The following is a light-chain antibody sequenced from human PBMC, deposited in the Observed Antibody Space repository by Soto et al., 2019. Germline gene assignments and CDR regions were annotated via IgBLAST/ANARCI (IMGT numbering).Light chain of an antibody. CDR1: QSISTY. Sequence: DIQMTQSPSTLSASVGDRVTITCRASQSISTYLNWYQQKLGRAPTLLIYAASSLQSGVPSRFSGSGSGTDFTLTISSLQPEDFAIYFCQQCYSSPRTFGQGTKVEIK. V-gene: IGKV1-39*01. CDR2: AAS. CDR3: QQCYSSPRT. J-gene: IGKJ1*01.